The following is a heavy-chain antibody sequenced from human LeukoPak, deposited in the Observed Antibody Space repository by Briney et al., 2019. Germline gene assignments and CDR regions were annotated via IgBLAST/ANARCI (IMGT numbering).Heavy chain of an antibody. CDR1: GFTFSSYA. Sequence: GGSLRLSCAASGFTFSSYAMHWVRQAPGKGLEWVAVISYDGSNKYYADSVKGRFTISRDNSKNTLYLQMSSLRAEDTAVYYCARDSPDSSGWYDYWGQGTLVTVSS. V-gene: IGHV3-30*04. CDR2: ISYDGSNK. D-gene: IGHD6-19*01. CDR3: ARDSPDSSGWYDY. J-gene: IGHJ4*02.